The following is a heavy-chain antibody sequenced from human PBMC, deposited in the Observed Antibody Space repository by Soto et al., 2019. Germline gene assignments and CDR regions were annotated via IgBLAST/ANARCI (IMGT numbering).Heavy chain of an antibody. Sequence: SETLSLTCTVSGGSISSSSYYWGWIRQPPGKGLEWIGSIYYSGSTYYNPSLKSRVTISVDTSKNQFSLKLSSVTAADTAVYYCARHDAGNTYDILTGPKGGFDYWGQGTLVTVSS. CDR3: ARHDAGNTYDILTGPKGGFDY. CDR1: GGSISSSSYY. CDR2: IYYSGST. V-gene: IGHV4-39*01. J-gene: IGHJ4*02. D-gene: IGHD3-9*01.